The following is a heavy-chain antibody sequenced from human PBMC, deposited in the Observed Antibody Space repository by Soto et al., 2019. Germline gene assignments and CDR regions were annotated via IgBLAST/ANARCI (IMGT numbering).Heavy chain of an antibody. D-gene: IGHD6-19*01. CDR3: PRAFSPGVAGRLFDF. V-gene: IGHV3-33*08. Sequence: WSLRLSCVASGFTFRSYGMHWVRQAPGKGLEWLAVIWYDGSIKYYADSVKGRFTISRDDSKNTLYLQMDSLRVEDSAIYYCPRAFSPGVAGRLFDFWGLGTPVTVSS. J-gene: IGHJ4*02. CDR1: GFTFRSYG. CDR2: IWYDGSIK.